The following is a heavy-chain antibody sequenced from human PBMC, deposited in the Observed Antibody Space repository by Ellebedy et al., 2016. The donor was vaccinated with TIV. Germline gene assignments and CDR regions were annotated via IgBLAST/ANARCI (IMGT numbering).Heavy chain of an antibody. D-gene: IGHD3-16*01. Sequence: AASVKVSCKASGYTFALYTMHWVRQAPGQRLEWLGWINTDTGNTEYSQNFQGRVTFTTDTAASTVYMSLSSLGSEDTAVGYCAKDRGGTGDFDYWGQGTLVTVSS. CDR3: AKDRGGTGDFDY. CDR1: GYTFALYT. CDR2: INTDTGNT. J-gene: IGHJ4*02. V-gene: IGHV1-3*04.